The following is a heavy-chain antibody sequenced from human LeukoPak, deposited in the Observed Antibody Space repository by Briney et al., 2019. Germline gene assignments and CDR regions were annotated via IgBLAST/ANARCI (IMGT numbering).Heavy chain of an antibody. V-gene: IGHV1-69*04. CDR2: IIPILGIA. CDR3: ARDKEQQLVPYLLDWFDP. D-gene: IGHD6-13*01. Sequence: GSSVKVSYKASGGTFSSYAISWVRRAPGQGLEWMGRIIPILGIANYAQKFQGRVTITADKSTSTAYMELSSLRPEDTAVYYCARDKEQQLVPYLLDWFDPWGQGTLVTVSS. CDR1: GGTFSSYA. J-gene: IGHJ5*02.